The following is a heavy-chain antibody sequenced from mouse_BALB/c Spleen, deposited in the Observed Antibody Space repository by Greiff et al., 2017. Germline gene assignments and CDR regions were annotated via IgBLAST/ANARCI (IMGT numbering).Heavy chain of an antibody. J-gene: IGHJ2*01. V-gene: IGHV2-9*02. CDR2: IWAGGST. Sequence: QVTLKESGPGLVAPSQSLSITCTVSGFSLTSYGVHWVRQPPGKGLEWLGVIWAGGSTNYNSALMSRLSISKDNSKSQVFLKMNSLQTDDTAMYYCAREDYYGSSYHFDYWGQGTTLTVSS. D-gene: IGHD1-1*01. CDR3: AREDYYGSSYHFDY. CDR1: GFSLTSYG.